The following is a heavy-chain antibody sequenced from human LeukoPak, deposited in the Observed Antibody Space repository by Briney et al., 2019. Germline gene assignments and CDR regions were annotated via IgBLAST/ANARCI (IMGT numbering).Heavy chain of an antibody. CDR2: IYYSGST. CDR1: AGSISSSSYY. D-gene: IGHD6-19*01. Sequence: PSETLSLTCTVSAGSISSSSYYWGWIRQPPGKGLEWIGSIYYSGSTYYNPSLKSRVTISLDTSNNQFSLKLSSVTAADTAVYYCARRAIEPFIAVAGVFDYWGQGALVTVSS. CDR3: ARRAIEPFIAVAGVFDY. V-gene: IGHV4-39*01. J-gene: IGHJ4*02.